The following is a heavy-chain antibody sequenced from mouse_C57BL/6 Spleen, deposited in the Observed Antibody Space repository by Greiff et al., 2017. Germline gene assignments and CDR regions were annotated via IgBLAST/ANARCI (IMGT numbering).Heavy chain of an antibody. CDR3: ARGDLTGYIDV. V-gene: IGHV1-63*01. J-gene: IGHJ1*03. Sequence: VQLQQSGAELVRPGTSVKMSCKASGYTFTNYWIGWAKQRPGHGLEWIGDIYPGGGYTNYNEKFKGKATLTADKSSSTAYMQFSSLTSEDSARYYCARGDLTGYIDVWGTGTTVTVSS. D-gene: IGHD4-1*01. CDR2: IYPGGGYT. CDR1: GYTFTNYW.